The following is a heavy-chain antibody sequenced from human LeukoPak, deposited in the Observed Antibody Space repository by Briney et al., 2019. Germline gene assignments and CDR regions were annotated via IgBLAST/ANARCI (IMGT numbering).Heavy chain of an antibody. CDR3: TRHYYGSGGLDY. V-gene: IGHV3-73*01. Sequence: TGGSLRLSCAASGFTFSGSAMHWVRQASGKGLEWVGRIRSKANSYATAYAASVKGRFTISRDGSKNTAYLQMNSLKTEDTAVYYCTRHYYGSGGLDYWGQGTLVTVSS. CDR1: GFTFSGSA. D-gene: IGHD3-10*01. J-gene: IGHJ4*02. CDR2: IRSKANSYAT.